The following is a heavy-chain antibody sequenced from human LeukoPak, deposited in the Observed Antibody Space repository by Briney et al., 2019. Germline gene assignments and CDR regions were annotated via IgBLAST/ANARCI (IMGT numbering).Heavy chain of an antibody. CDR3: AKELHKTTWYSH. D-gene: IGHD2-15*01. CDR1: GFTFSTHG. V-gene: IGHV3-30*18. Sequence: PGRSLRLSCAASGFTFSTHGMHWVRQAPGKGLEWVAVISYDGSNKYYVDSVKGRFTISRDNSKNTLDLQMNSLRAEDTAVYYCAKELHKTTWYSHWGQGTLVTVSS. CDR2: ISYDGSNK. J-gene: IGHJ4*02.